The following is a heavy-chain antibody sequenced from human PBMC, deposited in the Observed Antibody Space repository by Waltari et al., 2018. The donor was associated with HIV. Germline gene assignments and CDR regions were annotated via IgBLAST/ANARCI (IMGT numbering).Heavy chain of an antibody. CDR2: LYTSGST. V-gene: IGHV4-61*02. CDR3: ARDKAYYYGSGTLFGMDV. CDR1: GGPIRRGIYY. J-gene: IGHJ6*02. D-gene: IGHD3-10*01. Sequence: QVQLQESGPGLVKPSHTLSLTCTVSGGPIRRGIYYCSWLPQPAGKGLEWIGRLYTSGSTNYNPALKSRVTISVDTSKNQFSLKLSSVTAADTAVYYCARDKAYYYGSGTLFGMDVWGQGTTVTVSS.